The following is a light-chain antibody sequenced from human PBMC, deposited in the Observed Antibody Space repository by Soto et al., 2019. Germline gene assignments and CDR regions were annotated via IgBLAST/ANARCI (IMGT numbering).Light chain of an antibody. J-gene: IGKJ1*01. CDR2: AAS. V-gene: IGKV1-27*01. Sequence: DIEMTQSPSSLSVSLGDRATISCRASQSISNYLAWYQQKPGKVPKLLIYAASTLQSGVPSRFSGSGSGTDFTLTISRLQPEDVATYYCQKYNSAPPTFGQGTKVEIK. CDR3: QKYNSAPPT. CDR1: QSISNY.